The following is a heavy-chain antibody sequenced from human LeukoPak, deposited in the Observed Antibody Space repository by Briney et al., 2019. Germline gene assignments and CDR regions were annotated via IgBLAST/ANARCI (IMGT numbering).Heavy chain of an antibody. J-gene: IGHJ4*02. V-gene: IGHV4-4*07. CDR2: IYTSGST. CDR3: ARALHYYDSSGYYYVLDY. D-gene: IGHD3-22*01. CDR1: GGSISSYY. Sequence: PSETLFLTCTVSGGSISSYYWSWIRQPAGKGLEWIGRIYTSGSTNYNPSLKSRVTMSVDTSKNQFSLKLSSVTAADTAVYYCARALHYYDSSGYYYVLDYWGQGTPVTVSS.